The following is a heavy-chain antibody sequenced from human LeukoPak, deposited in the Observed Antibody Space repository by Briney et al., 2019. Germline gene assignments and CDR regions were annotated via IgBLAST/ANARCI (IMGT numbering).Heavy chain of an antibody. CDR3: ARLSMSAFDI. D-gene: IGHD2-8*01. J-gene: IGHJ3*02. V-gene: IGHV4-59*08. CDR1: GGSFSSYY. Sequence: SETLSLTCTVSGGSFSSYYWSWIRQPPGKGLEWIAYIFYSGSTNYNPSLKSLVTLSVDTSKNQVSLKLSSVTAADTAVYYCARLSMSAFDIWGQGTMVTVSS. CDR2: IFYSGST.